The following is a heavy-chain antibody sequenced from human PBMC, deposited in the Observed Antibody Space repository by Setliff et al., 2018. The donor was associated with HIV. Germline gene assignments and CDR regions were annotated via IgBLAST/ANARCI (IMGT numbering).Heavy chain of an antibody. CDR1: GYTFTSYG. J-gene: IGHJ4*02. V-gene: IGHV7-4-1*02. D-gene: IGHD3-22*01. CDR2: INTYTGNP. CDR3: ARDGYYYDSSGHLAYYFDY. Sequence: SVKVSCKASGYTFTSYGMSWVRQAPGQGLEWMGWINTYTGNPTYAQDFTGRFVFSLDTSVSTAYLQISSLKAEDIAAYYCARDGYYYDSSGHLAYYFDYWGQGTLVTVSS.